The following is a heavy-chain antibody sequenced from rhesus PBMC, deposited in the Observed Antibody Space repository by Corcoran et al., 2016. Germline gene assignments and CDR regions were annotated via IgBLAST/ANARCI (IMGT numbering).Heavy chain of an antibody. J-gene: IGHJ4*01. D-gene: IGHD6-31*01. Sequence: EVQLVETGGGLVQPGGSLKLSCAASGFTFSSYGMSWVRQAPGKGLEWVSYISNVVGSTDYQNSVKGRFTISRDNSKNTLSLQMNSLRAEDTAVYYCAKQRLALDYWGQGVLVTVSS. V-gene: IGHV3S5*01. CDR3: AKQRLALDY. CDR2: ISNVVGST. CDR1: GFTFSSYG.